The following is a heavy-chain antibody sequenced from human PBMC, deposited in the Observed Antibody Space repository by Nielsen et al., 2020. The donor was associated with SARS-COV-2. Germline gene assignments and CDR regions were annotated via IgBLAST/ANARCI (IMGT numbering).Heavy chain of an antibody. D-gene: IGHD2-15*01. Sequence: GESLKISCAASGFTFSSYWMHWVRQAPGKGLVWVSRINSDGSSTSYADSVKGRFTISRDNAKNTLYLQMNSLRAEDTAVYHCARDGGYCSGGSCYYYGMDVWGQGTTVTVSS. CDR2: INSDGSST. V-gene: IGHV3-74*01. CDR1: GFTFSSYW. J-gene: IGHJ6*02. CDR3: ARDGGYCSGGSCYYYGMDV.